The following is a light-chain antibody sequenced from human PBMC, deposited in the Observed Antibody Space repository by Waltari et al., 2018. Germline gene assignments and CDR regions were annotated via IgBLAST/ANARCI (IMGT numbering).Light chain of an antibody. V-gene: IGKV4-1*01. CDR1: QSVLYNSNNKNY. CDR2: WAS. Sequence: DIVMTQSPASLAVSLGERATINCQSSQSVLYNSNNKNYLAWFQQKPGQPPKLLIYWASTRESGVPDRFSGSGSGTEFTLTISSLQAEDVAVYYCQQYYTTPYTFGQGTKLEIK. CDR3: QQYYTTPYT. J-gene: IGKJ2*01.